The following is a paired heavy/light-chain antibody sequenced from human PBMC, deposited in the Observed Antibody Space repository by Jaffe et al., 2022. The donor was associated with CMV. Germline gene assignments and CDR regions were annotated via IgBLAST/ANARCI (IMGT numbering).Heavy chain of an antibody. CDR1: GGSISSSNW. V-gene: IGHV4-4*02. J-gene: IGHJ4*02. D-gene: IGHD1-1*01. CDR2: IHHSAGT. CDR3: ARLGVAVPPTGD. Sequence: QVQLQESGPGLVKPSGTLSLTCTVSGGSISSSNWWSWVRQPPGMGLEWIGEIHHSAGTNYNPSLESRVTISVDKSKNQFSLKLSSMAAADTAVYYCARLGVAVPPTGDWGQGTLVTVSS.
Light chain of an antibody. CDR1: QSVSSSY. V-gene: IGKV3-20*01. CDR2: GAS. CDR3: QHYDSSPLT. Sequence: EIVLTQSPGTLSLSPGERATLSCRASQSVSSSYLAWYQQKPGQAPRLLIYGASNRATGIPDRFSGSGSGADFTLTISRLEPEDFAVYYCQHYDSSPLTFGGGTKVEI. J-gene: IGKJ4*01.